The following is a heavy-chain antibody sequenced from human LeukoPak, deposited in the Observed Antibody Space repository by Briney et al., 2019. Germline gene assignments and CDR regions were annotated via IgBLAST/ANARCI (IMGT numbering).Heavy chain of an antibody. D-gene: IGHD5-18*01. CDR2: IRSKAYGATP. CDR1: EFTFANYG. CDR3: TRDFGNSYGYF. V-gene: IGHV3-49*03. Sequence: GGSLRLSCTTSEFTFANYGMNWFRQAPGKGLEWVGFIRSKAYGATPEYAASVKGRFTISRDDSKSIAYLQMNSLRTEDTAVYYCTRDFGNSYGYFWGQGTLVTVSS. J-gene: IGHJ4*02.